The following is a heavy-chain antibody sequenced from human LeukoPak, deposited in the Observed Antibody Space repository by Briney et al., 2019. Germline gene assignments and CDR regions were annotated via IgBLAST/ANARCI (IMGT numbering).Heavy chain of an antibody. CDR2: ISSSGDNT. J-gene: IGHJ4*02. CDR1: GFIFKNYA. Sequence: GGSLRLSCAASGFIFKNYAMHWVRQAPGKGLEYVSAISSSGDNTYYGNSVRGRFTISRDNSKNTLFLQMGSLRTEDMAVYYCVREERGLAIDYWGQGTLVTVSS. CDR3: VREERGLAIDY. D-gene: IGHD5-12*01. V-gene: IGHV3-64*01.